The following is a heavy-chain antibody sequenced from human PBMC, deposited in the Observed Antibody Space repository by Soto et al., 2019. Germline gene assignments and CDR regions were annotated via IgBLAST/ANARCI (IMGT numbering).Heavy chain of an antibody. Sequence: QVQLQESGPGLVKASQTLSLICSVSGESISSGGYYWSWIRHHPGKGLEWIGYIYDSESACYNPSLKRRVTISMDTSKNHFAMKLSSVTAADTAVYYCARASSSSSAADYWGQGTLITVSS. CDR1: GESISSGGYY. D-gene: IGHD6-6*01. J-gene: IGHJ4*02. CDR2: IYDSESA. V-gene: IGHV4-31*03. CDR3: ARASSSSSAADY.